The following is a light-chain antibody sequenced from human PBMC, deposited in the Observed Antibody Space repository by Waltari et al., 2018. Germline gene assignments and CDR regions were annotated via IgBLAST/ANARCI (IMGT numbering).Light chain of an antibody. J-gene: IGLJ2*01. CDR2: GKN. Sequence: SSELTQDPAVSVALGQTVRITCQGDSLRSYYASWYQQKAGQAPVLLIYGKNKRHSGIPYRFSGSSSGNTASLTITRAQAEDEADYYCNSRDSSGNPLVAFVGGTKLTVL. CDR1: SLRSYY. V-gene: IGLV3-19*01. CDR3: NSRDSSGNPLVA.